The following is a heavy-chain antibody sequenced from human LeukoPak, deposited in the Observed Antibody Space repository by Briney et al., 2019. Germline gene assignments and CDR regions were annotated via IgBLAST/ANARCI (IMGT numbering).Heavy chain of an antibody. Sequence: PGGSLRLSCTTSGFTFGDYAMIWFRQAPGKGLEWVGFIRGKAYNGTTEYAASVKGRFTISRDDSKSIAYPHMNSLKTEDTAVYYCTRRDGDYSFDYWGQGTLVTVSS. D-gene: IGHD4-17*01. CDR1: GFTFGDYA. CDR3: TRRDGDYSFDY. J-gene: IGHJ4*02. CDR2: IRGKAYNGTT. V-gene: IGHV3-49*03.